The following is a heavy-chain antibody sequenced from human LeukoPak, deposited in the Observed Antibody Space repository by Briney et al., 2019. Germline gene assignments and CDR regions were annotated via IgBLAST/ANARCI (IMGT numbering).Heavy chain of an antibody. J-gene: IGHJ4*02. CDR3: ARARGYCSGGSCYDY. Sequence: GASVKVSCKVSGYTLTELSMHWVRQAPGKGLEWMGGFDPEDGETIYAQKFQGRVTITADESTSTAYMELSSLRSEDTAVYYCARARGYCSGGSCYDYWGQGTLVTVSS. CDR2: FDPEDGET. D-gene: IGHD2-15*01. V-gene: IGHV1-24*01. CDR1: GYTLTELS.